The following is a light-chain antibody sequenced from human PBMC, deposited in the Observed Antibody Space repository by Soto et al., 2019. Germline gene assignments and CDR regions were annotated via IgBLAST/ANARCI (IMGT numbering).Light chain of an antibody. CDR1: SSDVGGYNY. J-gene: IGLJ1*01. CDR2: EVS. V-gene: IGLV2-14*01. CDR3: TSYTSSSTRDV. Sequence: QSALTQPASVSGSPGQSITISCTGTSSDVGGYNYVSWYQQHPGKAPKLMIYEVSNRPLGVSNRFSGSKSGNTASLTISGLQAEDEADYYCTSYTSSSTRDVFXTGTKVTVL.